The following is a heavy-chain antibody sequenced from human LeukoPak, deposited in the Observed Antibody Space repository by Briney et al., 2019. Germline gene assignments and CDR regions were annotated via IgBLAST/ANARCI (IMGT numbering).Heavy chain of an antibody. CDR2: MNPNSGNT. CDR1: GYTFTSYD. CDR3: ARWVVELRGSWFDP. J-gene: IGHJ5*02. Sequence: ASVKVSCKASGYTFTSYDINWVRQATGQGLEWMGGMNPNSGNTGYAQKFQGRVTMTRNTSISTAYMELSSLRSEDTAVYYCARWVVELRGSWFDPWGQGTLVTVSS. D-gene: IGHD1-7*01. V-gene: IGHV1-8*01.